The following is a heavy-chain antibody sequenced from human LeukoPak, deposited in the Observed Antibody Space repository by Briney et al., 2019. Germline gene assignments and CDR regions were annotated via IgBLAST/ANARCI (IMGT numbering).Heavy chain of an antibody. CDR3: ARLYCSSTSCALTTSYYYMDV. J-gene: IGHJ6*03. CDR1: GYTFTSYY. V-gene: IGHV1-18*01. D-gene: IGHD2-2*01. Sequence: ASVKVPCKTSGYTFTSYYISWVRQAPGQGLEWMGWISAYNGNTNYAQKLQGRVTMTTDTSTSTAYMELRGLRSDDTAVYYCARLYCSSTSCALTTSYYYMDVWGKGTTVTVSS. CDR2: ISAYNGNT.